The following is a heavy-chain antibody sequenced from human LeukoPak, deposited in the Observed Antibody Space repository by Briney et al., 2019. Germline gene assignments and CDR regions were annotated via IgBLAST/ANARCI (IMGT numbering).Heavy chain of an antibody. V-gene: IGHV3-23*01. CDR1: GFTFCSSY. Sequence: PSGVSLRLPCAASGFTFCSSYMICLRQAPGKGREWVSNISGNGNNKYYADTVKGRFNISRDNSKNTLYLQMNSLRGEDTATYYCAKEHSFCGPGCKSLLDVWGKGATVTVSS. D-gene: IGHD2-21*01. CDR3: AKEHSFCGPGCKSLLDV. CDR2: ISGNGNNK. J-gene: IGHJ6*01.